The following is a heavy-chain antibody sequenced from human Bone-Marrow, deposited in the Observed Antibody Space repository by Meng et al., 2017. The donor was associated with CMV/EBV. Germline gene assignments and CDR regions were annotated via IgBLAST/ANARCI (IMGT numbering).Heavy chain of an antibody. J-gene: IGHJ4*02. CDR3: ARGYYYDSSGYYRTLDY. D-gene: IGHD3-22*01. CDR2: ISYDGSNK. V-gene: IGHV3-30*03. Sequence: GGSLRLSCAASGFTFSSYGMHWVRQAPGKGLEWVAVISYDGSNKYYADFVKGRFTISRDNSKNTLDLQMNRLRAEDTAVYYCARGYYYDSSGYYRTLDYWGQGTLVTVSS. CDR1: GFTFSSYG.